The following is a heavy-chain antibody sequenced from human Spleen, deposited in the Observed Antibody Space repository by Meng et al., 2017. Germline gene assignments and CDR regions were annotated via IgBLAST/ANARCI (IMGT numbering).Heavy chain of an antibody. J-gene: IGHJ4*02. CDR1: GYTFTGYY. D-gene: IGHD3-3*01. CDR3: AILEGG. Sequence: QGQLVQSGAEVKKPGASVKVSCKASGYTFTGYYMHWVRQAPGQGLEWIGWISPHDGGTNYAHKFVGRVTVTRDLSTTTVYMDMSPLTNDDTAIYYYAILEGGWGQGTVVTVSS. CDR2: ISPHDGGT. V-gene: IGHV1-2*07.